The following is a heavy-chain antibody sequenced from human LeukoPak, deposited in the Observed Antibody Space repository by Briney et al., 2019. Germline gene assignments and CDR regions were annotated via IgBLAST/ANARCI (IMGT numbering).Heavy chain of an antibody. CDR1: GFTFRNYE. V-gene: IGHV3-48*03. CDR2: ISSSGSTM. Sequence: GGSLRLSCAASGFTFRNYEMNWVRQAPGKGLEWVSYISSSGSTMYYADSVKGRFTISRDNAKNSLYLQMNSLRAEDTAVYYCAGGDSSGYYPIDYWGQGTLVTVSS. J-gene: IGHJ4*02. D-gene: IGHD3-22*01. CDR3: AGGDSSGYYPIDY.